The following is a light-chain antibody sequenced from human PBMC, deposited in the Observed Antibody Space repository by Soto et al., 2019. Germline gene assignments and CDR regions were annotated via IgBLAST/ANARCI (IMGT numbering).Light chain of an antibody. J-gene: IGKJ4*01. Sequence: DIQMTQSPSSVSASVGDRVTITCRASQGISNWLAWYQQKPGKAPKLLIYAASGLQRWVPSRFSGSGFGTDFSLTISSLQPEDFATYYCQQANSFPLTFGGGTKVDIK. CDR3: QQANSFPLT. V-gene: IGKV1-12*01. CDR2: AAS. CDR1: QGISNW.